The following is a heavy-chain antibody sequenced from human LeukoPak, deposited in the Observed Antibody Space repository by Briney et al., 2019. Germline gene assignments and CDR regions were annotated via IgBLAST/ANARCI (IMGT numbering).Heavy chain of an antibody. V-gene: IGHV3-23*01. D-gene: IGHD2-8*01. CDR3: AKLQWSTDDAFDF. Sequence: PGGSLRLSCAGSGFTFSSYAMSWVRQAPGKGLEWVSVISVSGGSTYYADSVKGRFTISRDNSKNTLYLQMNSLRGEDTAVYYCAKLQWSTDDAFDFWGQGTMVTVSS. CDR2: ISVSGGST. CDR1: GFTFSSYA. J-gene: IGHJ3*01.